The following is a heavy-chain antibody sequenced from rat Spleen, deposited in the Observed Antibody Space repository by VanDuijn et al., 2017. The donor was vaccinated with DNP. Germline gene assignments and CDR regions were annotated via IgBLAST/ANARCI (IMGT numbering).Heavy chain of an antibody. J-gene: IGHJ4*01. CDR3: ARYGFDYYDGTYYYAMDA. CDR2: ISYSGSA. Sequence: EVQLQESGPGLVKPSQSPSLTCSVAGYSITTNYCAWIRKFPGNKMEWIGHISYSGSASYNPSLKSRISITRDKSKNLFFLQLNSVTTEDTATYYCARYGFDYYDGTYYYAMDARGQGTSVTVSS. V-gene: IGHV3-1*01. D-gene: IGHD1-12*02. CDR1: GYSITTNY.